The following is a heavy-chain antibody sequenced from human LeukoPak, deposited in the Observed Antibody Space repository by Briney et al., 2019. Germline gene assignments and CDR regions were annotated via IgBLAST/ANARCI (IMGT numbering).Heavy chain of an antibody. CDR3: ARGELGPYDAFDI. CDR1: GYTFTSYG. J-gene: IGHJ3*02. Sequence: ASVKVSCKASGYTFTSYGISWVRQAPGQGLEWMGWISTYNGDTNYAQKLQGRVTMTTDTSTNTAYMELRSLRSDDTAVYYCARGELGPYDAFDIWGQGTMVTVSS. CDR2: ISTYNGDT. V-gene: IGHV1-18*01. D-gene: IGHD7-27*01.